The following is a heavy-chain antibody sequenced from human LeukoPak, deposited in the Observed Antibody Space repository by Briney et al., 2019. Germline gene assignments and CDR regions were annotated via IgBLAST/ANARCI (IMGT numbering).Heavy chain of an antibody. D-gene: IGHD2-2*01. CDR2: ISAYNGDT. Sequence: ASVKVSCKASGYTFTTYGISWVRQAPGQGLEWMGWISAYNGDTNYAQKFQDRVTMTTDTATSTAYMEVRSLRSYDTAVYYCARQAACSSIRCPIDYWGQGTLVAVSS. CDR1: GYTFTTYG. CDR3: ARQAACSSIRCPIDY. J-gene: IGHJ4*02. V-gene: IGHV1-18*01.